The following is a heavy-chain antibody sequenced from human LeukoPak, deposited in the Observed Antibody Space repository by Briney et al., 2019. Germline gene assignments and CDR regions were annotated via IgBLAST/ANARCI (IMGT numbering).Heavy chain of an antibody. J-gene: IGHJ3*02. CDR3: ARAAERGRNGYDDAFDI. CDR2: VYDSGST. V-gene: IGHV4-59*01. Sequence: SETLSLTCTVSGGSISSYYWSWIRQPPGKGLEWIGYVYDSGSTTYNPSLKSRLTISVDTSKNQFSLKLSSVTAADTAIYYCARAAERGRNGYDDAFDIWSQGTVVTVSS. D-gene: IGHD6-13*01. CDR1: GGSISSYY.